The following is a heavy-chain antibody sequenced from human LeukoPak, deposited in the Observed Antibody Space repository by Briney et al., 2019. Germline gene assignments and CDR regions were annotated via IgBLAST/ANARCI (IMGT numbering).Heavy chain of an antibody. J-gene: IGHJ4*02. Sequence: GGSLRLSCAASGFTFSDYSMNWVRQAPGKGLEWISYIGISSGNTKYADSVKGRITISGDSAKSSLYLQMNSLRVEDTAVYYCARDHNYAFDNWGQGTLVTVSS. CDR3: ARDHNYAFDN. CDR2: IGISSGNT. V-gene: IGHV3-48*04. CDR1: GFTFSDYS. D-gene: IGHD1-1*01.